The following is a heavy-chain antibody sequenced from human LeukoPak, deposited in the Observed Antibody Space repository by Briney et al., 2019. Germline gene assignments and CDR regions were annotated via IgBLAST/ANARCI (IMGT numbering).Heavy chain of an antibody. D-gene: IGHD6-13*01. CDR3: ATGRWNSSSWGDY. V-gene: IGHV1-69*01. J-gene: IGHJ4*02. CDR1: GGTFSSYA. CDR2: IIPIFGTA. Sequence: SVKVSCKASGGTFSSYAISWVRQATGQGLEWMGGIIPIFGTANYAQKFQGRVTITADESTSTAYMELSSLRSEDTAVYYCATGRWNSSSWGDYWGQGTLVTVSS.